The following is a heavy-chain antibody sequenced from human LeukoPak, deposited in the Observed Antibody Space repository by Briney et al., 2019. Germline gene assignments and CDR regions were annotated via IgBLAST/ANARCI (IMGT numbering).Heavy chain of an antibody. J-gene: IGHJ4*01. Sequence: GGSLRLSCAASGFTFTDYAMNWVRQAPGKGLEWVASTKGNGGSTNHTDSVKDRFTISRDNSKNTVYLQMHSLRADDTAVYYCAKGSYYYDTSGYFDSWGHGALVTVSS. CDR3: AKGSYYYDTSGYFDS. V-gene: IGHV3-23*01. CDR2: TKGNGGST. D-gene: IGHD3-22*01. CDR1: GFTFTDYA.